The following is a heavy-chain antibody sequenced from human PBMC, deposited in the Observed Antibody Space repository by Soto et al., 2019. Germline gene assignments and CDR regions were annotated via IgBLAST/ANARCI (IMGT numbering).Heavy chain of an antibody. CDR2: ISAYNGNT. Sequence: AALTGAPKASGYSPTSHAIVSLRHAPGQGLERMGWISAYNGNTNYAQKLQGRVTMTTDTSTSTAYMELRSLRSDDTAVYYCARIARVYYVMDVWVKGTTVTGSS. V-gene: IGHV1-18*04. CDR3: ARIARVYYVMDV. CDR1: GYSPTSHA. J-gene: IGHJ6*01.